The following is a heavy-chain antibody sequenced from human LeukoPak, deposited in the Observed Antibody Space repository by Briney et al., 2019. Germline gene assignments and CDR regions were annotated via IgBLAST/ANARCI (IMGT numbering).Heavy chain of an antibody. CDR1: GGTFSSYA. J-gene: IGHJ5*02. CDR2: IIPIFGTA. CDR3: ARSGSSWYSWFDP. Sequence: SVKVSCKASGGTFSSYAISWVRQAPGQGLEWMGRIIPIFGTANYAQKFQGRVTITTDESTSTAYMELSSLRSEDTAVYYCARSGSSWYSWFDPWGRGTLVTVSS. V-gene: IGHV1-69*05. D-gene: IGHD6-13*01.